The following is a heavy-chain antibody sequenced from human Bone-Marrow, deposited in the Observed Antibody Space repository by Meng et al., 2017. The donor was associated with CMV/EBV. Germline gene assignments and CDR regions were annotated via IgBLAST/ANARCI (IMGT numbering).Heavy chain of an antibody. Sequence: GVSLRLSCAASGFTFSSYSMNWVRQAPGKGLEWVSSISSSSSYIYYADSVKGRFTISRDNAKNSLYLQMNSLRAEDTAVYYCARVVVVPAATNYYYYGMDVWGQGTTVTVPS. CDR3: ARVVVVPAATNYYYYGMDV. CDR2: ISSSSSYI. J-gene: IGHJ6*02. V-gene: IGHV3-21*01. CDR1: GFTFSSYS. D-gene: IGHD2-2*01.